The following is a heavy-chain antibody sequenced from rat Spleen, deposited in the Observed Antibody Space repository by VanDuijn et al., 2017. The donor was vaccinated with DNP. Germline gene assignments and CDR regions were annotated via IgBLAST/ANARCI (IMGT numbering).Heavy chain of an antibody. V-gene: IGHV3-1*01. CDR1: GYSITNNY. CDR3: ARQNIVRDWFFDF. Sequence: EVQLQESGPGLVKPSQSLSLTCSVTGYSITNNYWGWVRKFPGNKMEWVGHITYSGDTSYNPSLRSRISITRDTSTNQFFLHLNSVTTEDTATYYCARQNIVRDWFFDFWGPGTMVTVSS. D-gene: IGHD4-3*01. J-gene: IGHJ1*01. CDR2: ITYSGDT.